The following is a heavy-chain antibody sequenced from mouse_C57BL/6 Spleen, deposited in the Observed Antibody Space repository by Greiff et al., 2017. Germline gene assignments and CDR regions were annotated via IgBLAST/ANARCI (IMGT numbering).Heavy chain of an antibody. D-gene: IGHD2-4*01. Sequence: QVQLKQSGAELVRPGASVKLSCKASGYTFTDYYINWVKQRPGQGLEWITRIYPGSGNTYYNEKFKGKATLTAEKSSSTAYMQLSSLTSEDSAVYFCARNDYYWYFDVWGTGTTVTVSS. V-gene: IGHV1-76*01. CDR3: ARNDYYWYFDV. CDR1: GYTFTDYY. CDR2: IYPGSGNT. J-gene: IGHJ1*03.